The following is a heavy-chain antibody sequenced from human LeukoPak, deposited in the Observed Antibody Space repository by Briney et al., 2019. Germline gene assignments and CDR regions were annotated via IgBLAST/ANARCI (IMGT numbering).Heavy chain of an antibody. CDR3: AKGVSSGWTGIDY. J-gene: IGHJ4*02. D-gene: IGHD6-19*01. CDR1: GFTFDDYA. V-gene: IGHV3-9*03. CDR2: INWNSGSI. Sequence: PGGSLRLSCAASGFTFDDYAMHWVRHAPGKGLEWVSGINWNSGSIGYADSVKGRFTISRDNAKNSLYLQMNSLRAEDMALYCCAKGVSSGWTGIDYWGQGTLVTVSS.